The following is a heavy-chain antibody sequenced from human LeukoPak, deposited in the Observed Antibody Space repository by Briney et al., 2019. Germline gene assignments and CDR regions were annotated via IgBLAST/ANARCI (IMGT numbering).Heavy chain of an antibody. CDR2: ISGSGGST. J-gene: IGHJ5*02. V-gene: IGHV3-23*01. D-gene: IGHD4-17*01. CDR3: ARSTVTNWFDP. CDR1: GFTFSSYA. Sequence: GGSLRLSCAASGFTFSSYAMSWVRQAPGKGLEWVSAISGSGGSTYHADSVKGRFTISRDNAKSSLYLQMNSLRAEDTAVYYCARSTVTNWFDPWGQGTLVTVSS.